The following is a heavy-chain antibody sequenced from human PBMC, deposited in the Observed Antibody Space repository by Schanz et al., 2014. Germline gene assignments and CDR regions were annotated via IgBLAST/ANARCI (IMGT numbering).Heavy chain of an antibody. J-gene: IGHJ4*02. CDR3: ARRGIRGVFSSFDY. V-gene: IGHV7-4-1*02. Sequence: QVHLVQSESELKNPGASVKVSCKASGYTFTNYAINWVRQAPGQGLEWMGWINTNTGNPTYAQAFTGRFLFSLDTSVNTAYLQISSLEADDTAVYYCARRGIRGVFSSFDYWGLGTLVTVSS. CDR1: GYTFTNYA. D-gene: IGHD3-10*01. CDR2: INTNTGNP.